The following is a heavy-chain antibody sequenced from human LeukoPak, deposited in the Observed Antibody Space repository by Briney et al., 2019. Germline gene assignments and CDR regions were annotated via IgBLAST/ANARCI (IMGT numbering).Heavy chain of an antibody. J-gene: IGHJ3*02. D-gene: IGHD1-7*01. Sequence: GESLKISCEGSGYTFSNFWIGWVRQVPGKGPEWMGIICPGDSDTRYSPSFQGQVTISADKSISTAYLQWSSLKASDTAMYYCARELELGSLNAFDIWGQGTMVTVSS. CDR1: GYTFSNFW. CDR3: ARELELGSLNAFDI. CDR2: ICPGDSDT. V-gene: IGHV5-51*01.